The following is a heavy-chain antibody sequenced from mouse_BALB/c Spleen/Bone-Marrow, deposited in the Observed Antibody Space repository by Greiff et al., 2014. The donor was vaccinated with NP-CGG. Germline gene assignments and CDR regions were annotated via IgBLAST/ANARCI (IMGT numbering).Heavy chain of an antibody. J-gene: IGHJ2*01. Sequence: QVQLQQSGADLARPGASVKLSCKTSGYTFTSYWMQWVKQRPGQGLEWIGAIYPGDGDTRYTQKFKGNATLTADKSSSTAYMQLSSLASEDSAVYYCASQGDYVSFDSWGQGPTLTVSS. D-gene: IGHD1-1*02. CDR3: ASQGDYVSFDS. CDR1: GYTFTSYW. CDR2: IYPGDGDT. V-gene: IGHV1-87*01.